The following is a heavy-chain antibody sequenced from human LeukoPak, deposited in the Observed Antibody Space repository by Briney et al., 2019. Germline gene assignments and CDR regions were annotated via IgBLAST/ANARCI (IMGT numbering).Heavy chain of an antibody. J-gene: IGHJ3*02. Sequence: ASVKVSCKASGYSFTSYGISWVRQAPGQGLEWMGWISAYNGNTNYAQKLQGRVTMTTDTSTSTAYMELRSLRSDDTAVYYCARDQNYYDSVRECDIWGQGTMVTVSS. CDR3: ARDQNYYDSVRECDI. CDR1: GYSFTSYG. V-gene: IGHV1-18*01. CDR2: ISAYNGNT. D-gene: IGHD3-22*01.